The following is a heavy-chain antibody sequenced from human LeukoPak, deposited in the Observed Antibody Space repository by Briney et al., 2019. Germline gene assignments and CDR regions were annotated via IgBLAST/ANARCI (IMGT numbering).Heavy chain of an antibody. Sequence: SETLSLTCAVYGGSFSVYYWSWIRQPPGKGLEWIGEINHSGSTNYNPSLKSRVTISVDTSKNQFSLKLSSVTAADTAVYYCARPLYSSGWYPLGYWGQGTLVTVSS. V-gene: IGHV4-34*01. CDR3: ARPLYSSGWYPLGY. J-gene: IGHJ4*02. CDR2: INHSGST. D-gene: IGHD6-19*01. CDR1: GGSFSVYY.